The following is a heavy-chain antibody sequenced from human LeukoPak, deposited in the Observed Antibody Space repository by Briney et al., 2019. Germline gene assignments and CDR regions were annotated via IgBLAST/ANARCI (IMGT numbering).Heavy chain of an antibody. D-gene: IGHD3-22*01. CDR3: ARLYVRPYYYDSSGYRYYFDY. CDR1: GYTFTSYG. CDR2: ISAYNGNT. V-gene: IGHV1-18*01. Sequence: ASVKVSCKASGYTFTSYGISWVRQAPGQGLEWMGWISAYNGNTNYAQKLQGRVNMTTDTSTSTAYMELRSLRSDDTAVYYCARLYVRPYYYDSSGYRYYFDYWGQGTLVTVSS. J-gene: IGHJ4*02.